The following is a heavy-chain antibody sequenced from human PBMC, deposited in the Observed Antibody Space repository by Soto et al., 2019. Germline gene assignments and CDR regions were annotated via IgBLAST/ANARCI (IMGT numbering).Heavy chain of an antibody. J-gene: IGHJ4*02. CDR3: VKGEYYYDSSGYYPFDY. Sequence: PGGSLRLSCAASGFTFSSYGMHWVRQAPGKGLEWVAVISYDGSNKYYADSVKGRFTISRDNSKNTVYLQMSSLRVEDTAVYYCVKGEYYYDSSGYYPFDYWGQGT. V-gene: IGHV3-30*18. CDR1: GFTFSSYG. D-gene: IGHD3-22*01. CDR2: ISYDGSNK.